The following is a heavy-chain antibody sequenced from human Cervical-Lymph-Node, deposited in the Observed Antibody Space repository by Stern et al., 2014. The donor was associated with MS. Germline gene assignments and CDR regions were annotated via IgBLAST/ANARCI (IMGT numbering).Heavy chain of an antibody. CDR2: IFYSVNT. V-gene: IGHV4-61*01. D-gene: IGHD3/OR15-3a*01. CDR1: GDSVTLGNYY. CDR3: ARAPRGPTYGKWTFDS. Sequence: QVQLQESGPGLVKPSETLSLTCTVSGDSVTLGNYYWSWVRQPPGKGLEWVGHIFYSVNTNYNPSVMSRVTISLDTSRNQFSLRLTSVTAADTAVYFCARAPRGPTYGKWTFDSWGQGALVTVSS. J-gene: IGHJ4*02.